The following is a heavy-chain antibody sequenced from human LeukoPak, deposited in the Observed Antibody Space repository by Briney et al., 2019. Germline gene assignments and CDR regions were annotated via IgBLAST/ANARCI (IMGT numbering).Heavy chain of an antibody. Sequence: PSETLSLTCTVSVYSISSGYYWGWIRQPPGKGLEWIGSIYSGNTYYNPSLKSRVTISVDTSKNKFSLKLISVTAADTAVYYCARGPRGYDSSGYFLWGQGTLATVSS. CDR3: ARGPRGYDSSGYFL. CDR2: IYSGNT. V-gene: IGHV4-38-2*02. CDR1: VYSISSGYY. D-gene: IGHD3-22*01. J-gene: IGHJ4*02.